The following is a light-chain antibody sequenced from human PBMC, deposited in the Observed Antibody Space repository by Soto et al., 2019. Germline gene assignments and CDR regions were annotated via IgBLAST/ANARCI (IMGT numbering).Light chain of an antibody. CDR3: QQSYTTPIT. J-gene: IGKJ5*01. V-gene: IGKV1-39*01. CDR2: AAS. Sequence: DIQMTQSPSSLSASVGDRVIITCQASQSISSYLNWYQQKPGKAPKLLIYAASSLQSGVPSRFSGSGSGTDFTLTISSLQPEDFATYFCQQSYTTPITFGQGTRLEIK. CDR1: QSISSY.